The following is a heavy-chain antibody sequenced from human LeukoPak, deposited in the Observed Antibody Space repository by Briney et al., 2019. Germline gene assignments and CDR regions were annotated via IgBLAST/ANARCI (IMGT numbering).Heavy chain of an antibody. D-gene: IGHD3-22*01. Sequence: GGSLRLSCAASGFTFSSYWMSWVRQAPGKGLEWVANIKQDGSEKYYVDSVKGRFTISRDNAKNSLYLQMNSLRAEDTAVYYCAREVHYYDSSSGYYLQYYFDYWGQGTLVTVSS. CDR3: AREVHYYDSSSGYYLQYYFDY. V-gene: IGHV3-7*01. CDR2: IKQDGSEK. CDR1: GFTFSSYW. J-gene: IGHJ4*02.